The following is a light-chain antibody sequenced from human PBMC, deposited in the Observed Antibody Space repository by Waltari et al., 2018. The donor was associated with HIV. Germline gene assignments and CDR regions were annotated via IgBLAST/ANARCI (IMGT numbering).Light chain of an antibody. J-gene: IGKJ5*01. CDR3: QQYFTTPIP. CDR2: WAS. CDR1: QCFLATSDNKNY. Sequence: DVVMTQSPDSLAVCLAERATINCMSRQCFLATSDNKNYLAWYQQKPGQPPKLLISWASTRESGVPARFSSSGSGTDFTLTISSLQAEDVAVYYCQQYFTTPIPFGQGTRLEIK. V-gene: IGKV4-1*01.